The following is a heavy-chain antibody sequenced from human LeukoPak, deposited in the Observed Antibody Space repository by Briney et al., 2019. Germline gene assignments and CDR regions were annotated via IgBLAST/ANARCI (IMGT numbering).Heavy chain of an antibody. V-gene: IGHV3-48*03. CDR1: GFTFSSYE. CDR3: ARGVTIFGVVMSDLPDYYYYYYMDV. D-gene: IGHD3-3*01. CDR2: ISSSGSTI. Sequence: GGSLRLSCAASGFTFSSYEMNWVRQAPGKGLEWVSYISSSGSTIYYADSVKGRFTISRDNAKNSLYLQMNSLRSEDTAVYYCARGVTIFGVVMSDLPDYYYYYYMDVWGKGTTVTVSS. J-gene: IGHJ6*03.